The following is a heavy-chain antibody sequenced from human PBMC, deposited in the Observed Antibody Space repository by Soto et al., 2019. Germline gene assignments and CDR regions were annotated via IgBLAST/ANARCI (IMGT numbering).Heavy chain of an antibody. D-gene: IGHD2-21*01. V-gene: IGHV3-53*01. CDR1: GLSVSDNY. J-gene: IGHJ4*01. CDR3: VSRIPSWVFDY. CDR2: MYAGGDT. Sequence: GGSLRLSCGASGLSVSDNYMGWVRQAPGRGLEWVSVMYAGGDTHYADSVKGRFTTSRDKSENTLYLQMNSLRDEDTGVYFCVSRIPSWVFDYWGRGTLVTVSS.